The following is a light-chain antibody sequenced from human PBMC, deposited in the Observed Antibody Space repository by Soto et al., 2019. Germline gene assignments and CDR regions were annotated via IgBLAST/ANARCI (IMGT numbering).Light chain of an antibody. CDR3: SSYTSSSTLV. CDR1: SNDVGGYTY. J-gene: IGLJ2*01. Sequence: QSALTQPASVSGSPGQSITISCTGTSNDVGGYTYVSWYQQHPGKAPKLIIYDVNNRPSGVSNRFSGSKSGNMASLTISGLQAEDEADYYCSSYTSSSTLVFGGGTKLTVL. V-gene: IGLV2-14*01. CDR2: DVN.